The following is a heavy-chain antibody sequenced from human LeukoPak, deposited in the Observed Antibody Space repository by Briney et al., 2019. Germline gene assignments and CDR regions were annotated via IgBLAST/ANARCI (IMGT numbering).Heavy chain of an antibody. CDR2: ISYDGSNK. J-gene: IGHJ4*02. CDR1: GFTFSSYA. CDR3: ARDGAIVATILDY. Sequence: GGSLRLSCAASGFTFSSYAMHWVRQAPGKGLEWVAVISYDGSNKYYADSVKGRFTISRDNSKNTLYLQMNSLRAEDTAVYYCARDGAIVATILDYWGQGTLVTVSS. D-gene: IGHD5-12*01. V-gene: IGHV3-30*04.